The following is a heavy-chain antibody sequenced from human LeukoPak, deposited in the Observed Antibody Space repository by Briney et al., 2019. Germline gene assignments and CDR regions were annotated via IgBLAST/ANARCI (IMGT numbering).Heavy chain of an antibody. J-gene: IGHJ3*02. V-gene: IGHV4-30-4*01. Sequence: SETLSLTCSVSGGSISCGDFYWTWIRQPPGKGLEWIGYIHYGGTTYYNPSLNRRLIMSVDSSKNHFSLTLSSVTAADTAVYYCARDRSGGGAESDAFDIWGQGTMVTVSS. D-gene: IGHD1-26*01. CDR2: IHYGGTT. CDR1: GGSISCGDFY. CDR3: ARDRSGGGAESDAFDI.